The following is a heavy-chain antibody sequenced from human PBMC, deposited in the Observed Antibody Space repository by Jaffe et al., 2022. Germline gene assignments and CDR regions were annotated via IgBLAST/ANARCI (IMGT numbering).Heavy chain of an antibody. D-gene: IGHD1-20*01. CDR2: IYYSGST. V-gene: IGHV4-39*01. Sequence: QLQLQESGPGLVKPSETLSLTCTVSGGSISSSSYYWGWIRQPPGKGLEWIGSIYYSGSTYYNPSLKSRVTISVDTSKNQFSLKLSSVTAADTAVYYCARPGADNWNDPGWFDPWGQGTLVTVSS. J-gene: IGHJ5*02. CDR3: ARPGADNWNDPGWFDP. CDR1: GGSISSSSYY.